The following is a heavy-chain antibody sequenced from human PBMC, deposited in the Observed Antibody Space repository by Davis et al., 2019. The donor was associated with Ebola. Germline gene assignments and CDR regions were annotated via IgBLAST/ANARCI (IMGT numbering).Heavy chain of an antibody. J-gene: IGHJ6*02. V-gene: IGHV3-30*02. CDR2: IHYDGSDK. CDR1: GFTFSIYG. CDR3: AKKVLSLKGGPTGMDV. Sequence: PGGSLRLSCVASGFTFSIYGIHWVRQAPGKGLEWVAFIHYDGSDKYYADSVKGRFTISRDNSKNTLYLQMNSLRAEDTAVYYCAKKVLSLKGGPTGMDVWGQGTTVTVSS. D-gene: IGHD3-16*02.